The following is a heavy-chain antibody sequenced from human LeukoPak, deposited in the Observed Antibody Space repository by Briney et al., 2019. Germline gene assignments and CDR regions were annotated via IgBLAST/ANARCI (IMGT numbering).Heavy chain of an antibody. Sequence: PGGSLRLSCAASGFTVSDYYMNWIRQAPGKGLEWISFISSSGSTIFYADSMRGRFTISRDNAKHSLYLQMNSLRAEDTAVYYCARGGVVGAADCWGQGTLVTVSS. CDR2: ISSSGSTI. CDR1: GFTVSDYY. CDR3: ARGGVVGAADC. J-gene: IGHJ4*02. D-gene: IGHD1-26*01. V-gene: IGHV3-11*04.